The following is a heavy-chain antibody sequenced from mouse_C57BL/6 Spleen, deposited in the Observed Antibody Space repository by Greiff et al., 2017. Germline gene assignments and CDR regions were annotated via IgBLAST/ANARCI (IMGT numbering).Heavy chain of an antibody. CDR1: GYAFTNYL. CDR2: INPGSGGT. V-gene: IGHV1-54*01. J-gene: IGHJ2*01. Sequence: LVESGAELVRPGTSVKVSCKASGYAFTNYLIEWVKQRPGQGLEWIGVINPGSGGTNYNEKFKGKATLTADKSSSTAYMQLSSLTSEDSAAYFCARGGDYFDYWGQGTTLTVSS. CDR3: ARGGDYFDY.